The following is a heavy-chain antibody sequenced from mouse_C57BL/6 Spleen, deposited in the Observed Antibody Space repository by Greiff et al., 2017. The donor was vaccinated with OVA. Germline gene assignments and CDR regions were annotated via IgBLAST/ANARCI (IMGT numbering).Heavy chain of an antibody. CDR1: GFTFTDYY. J-gene: IGHJ1*03. CDR2: IRNKANGYTT. Sequence: EVQRVESGGGLVQPGGSLSLSCAASGFTFTDYYMSWVRQPPGKALEWLGFIRNKANGYTTEYSASVKGRFTISRDNSQSILYLQMNALRAEDSATYYCAPYSNYGYFDVWGTGTTVTVSS. CDR3: APYSNYGYFDV. V-gene: IGHV7-3*01.